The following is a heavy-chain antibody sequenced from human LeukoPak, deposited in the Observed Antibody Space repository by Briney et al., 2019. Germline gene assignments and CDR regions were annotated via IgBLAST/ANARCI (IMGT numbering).Heavy chain of an antibody. CDR3: ARLEGTYGYAYYYGLDV. CDR1: GYSISSGYY. J-gene: IGHJ6*02. V-gene: IGHV4-38-2*02. CDR2: IYHSGST. D-gene: IGHD5-18*01. Sequence: SETLSLTCTVSGYSISSGYYWGWIRQPPGKGLEWIGSIYHSGSTYYNPSLKSRVTISVDTSKNQFSLKLSSVTAADTAVYYCARLEGTYGYAYYYGLDVWGQGTTVTVSS.